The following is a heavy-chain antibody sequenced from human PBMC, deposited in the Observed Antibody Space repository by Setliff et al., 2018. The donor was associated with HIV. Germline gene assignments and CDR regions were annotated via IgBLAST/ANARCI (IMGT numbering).Heavy chain of an antibody. CDR3: ARNRGSGTYGDAFDI. J-gene: IGHJ3*02. D-gene: IGHD1-26*01. Sequence: ASVKVSCKATGYTFTNNGINWVRQAPGQGLEWMGWINPYNGYTNYAQSLQDRVTMTTDTSTSTAYMELRSLRSDDTALYYCARNRGSGTYGDAFDIWGQGTMVTVSS. V-gene: IGHV1-18*01. CDR2: INPYNGYT. CDR1: GYTFTNNG.